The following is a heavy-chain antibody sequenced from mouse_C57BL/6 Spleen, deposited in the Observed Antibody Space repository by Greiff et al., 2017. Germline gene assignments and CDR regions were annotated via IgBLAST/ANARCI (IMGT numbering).Heavy chain of an antibody. CDR1: GFTFTDYY. CDR2: VYPYNGGT. V-gene: IGHV1-36*01. D-gene: IGHD2-9*01. CDR3: ARGFYGPSMVTYWYFDV. J-gene: IGHJ1*03. Sequence: EVQLQQSGPVLVKPGPSVKISCKASGFTFTDYYMHWVKQSHGKSLEWIGLVYPYNGGTSYNQKFKGKATLTVDTSSSTAYMELNSLTSEDSAVYYCARGFYGPSMVTYWYFDVWGTGTTVTVSS.